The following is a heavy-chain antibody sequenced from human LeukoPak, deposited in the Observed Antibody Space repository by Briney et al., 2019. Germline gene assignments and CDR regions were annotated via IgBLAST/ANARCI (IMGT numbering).Heavy chain of an antibody. CDR1: GYTFTSYG. CDR3: SREGEGEDGTGHHNWYFDL. CDR2: ISAYKGNT. J-gene: IGHJ2*01. D-gene: IGHD2-8*02. V-gene: IGHV1-18*01. Sequence: GASVKVSCKASGYTFTSYGISWVRQAPGQGLEWMGWISAYKGNTNYAQKLQGRVTMTTDTSTSTAYMELRSLRSDDTAMYYCSREGEGEDGTGHHNWYFDLWGRGTLVTVSS.